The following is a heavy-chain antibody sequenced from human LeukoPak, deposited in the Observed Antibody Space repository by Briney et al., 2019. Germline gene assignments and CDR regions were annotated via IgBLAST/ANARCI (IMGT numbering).Heavy chain of an antibody. Sequence: GGSLRLSCAASGFTFSSYVMHWVRQAPGKGLEWVAIISYDGGNKYYEDSVKGRFTISRDNSKNTLYLQMNSLRAEDTAVYYCAKERGSGSSYYYGMDVWGQGTTVTVSS. D-gene: IGHD3-10*01. CDR3: AKERGSGSSYYYGMDV. CDR1: GFTFSSYV. J-gene: IGHJ6*02. CDR2: ISYDGGNK. V-gene: IGHV3-30*18.